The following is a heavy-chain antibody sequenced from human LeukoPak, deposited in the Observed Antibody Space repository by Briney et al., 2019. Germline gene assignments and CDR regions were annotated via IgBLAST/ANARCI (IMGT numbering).Heavy chain of an antibody. CDR1: GFTFSSYG. J-gene: IGHJ6*03. D-gene: IGHD3-3*01. Sequence: GGSLRLSCAASGFTFSSYGMHWVRQAPGKGLEWVAVISYDGSNKYYGDSVKGRFTISRDNSKNTVYLQMNSLRAEDTAVYYCAKAESSYYDFWSGPSYYYYMDVWGKGTTVTVSS. V-gene: IGHV3-30*18. CDR2: ISYDGSNK. CDR3: AKAESSYYDFWSGPSYYYYMDV.